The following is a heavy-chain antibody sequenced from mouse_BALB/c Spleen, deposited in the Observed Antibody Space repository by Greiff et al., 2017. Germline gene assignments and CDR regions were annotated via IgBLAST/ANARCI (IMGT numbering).Heavy chain of an antibody. Sequence: VQGVESGAELARPGASVKMSCKASGYTFTSYTMHWVKQRPGQGLEWIGYINPSSGYTNYNQKFKDKATLTADKSSSTAYMQLSSLTSEDSAVYYCASNYRYDEAWFAYWGQGTLVTVSA. CDR1: GYTFTSYT. D-gene: IGHD2-14*01. CDR3: ASNYRYDEAWFAY. V-gene: IGHV1-4*01. CDR2: INPSSGYT. J-gene: IGHJ3*01.